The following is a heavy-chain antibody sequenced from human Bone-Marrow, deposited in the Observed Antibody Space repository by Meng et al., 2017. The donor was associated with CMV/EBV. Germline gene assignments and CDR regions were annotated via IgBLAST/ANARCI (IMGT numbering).Heavy chain of an antibody. CDR2: IYYSGST. CDR1: GGSISSSSYY. CDR3: ARAYYDFWSGSPPNY. Sequence: GSLRLSCTVSGGSISSSSYYWGWIRQPPGKGLEWIGSIYYSGSTYYNPSLKSRVTISVDTSKNQFSLKLSSVTAADTAVYYCARAYYDFWSGSPPNYWGQGTLVTVSS. D-gene: IGHD3-3*01. J-gene: IGHJ4*02. V-gene: IGHV4-39*01.